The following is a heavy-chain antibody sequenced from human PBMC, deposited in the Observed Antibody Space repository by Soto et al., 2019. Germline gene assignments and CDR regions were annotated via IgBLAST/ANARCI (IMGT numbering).Heavy chain of an antibody. J-gene: IGHJ4*02. CDR2: ISGSGGST. D-gene: IGHD5-18*01. V-gene: IGHV3-23*01. Sequence: GGSLRLSCAASGFAFISYAISFFRQSPFKWLEWVSSISGSGGSTHYADSVKGRFTISRDNSKNTLYLQMNSLRAEDTAVFYCAKSVGFSYGFGSYYFDYWGQGTLVTVSS. CDR3: AKSVGFSYGFGSYYFDY. CDR1: GFAFISYA.